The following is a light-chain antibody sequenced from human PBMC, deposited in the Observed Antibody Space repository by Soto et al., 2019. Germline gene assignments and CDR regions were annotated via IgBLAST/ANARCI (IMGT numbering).Light chain of an antibody. CDR3: CSYAGSTTFEV. Sequence: QSVLTQPASVSGSPGQSITISCTGTSSDVGTYNLVSWYEHHPGKAPKFMIYEGSKRPSGVSYRFPGSKSGNTASLTISGLQAEDEADYHFCSYAGSTTFEVFETGTKVTVL. CDR2: EGS. J-gene: IGLJ1*01. CDR1: SSDVGTYNL. V-gene: IGLV2-23*03.